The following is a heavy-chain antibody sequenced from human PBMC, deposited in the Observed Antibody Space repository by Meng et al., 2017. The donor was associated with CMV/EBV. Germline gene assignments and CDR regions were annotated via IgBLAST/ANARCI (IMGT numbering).Heavy chain of an antibody. Sequence: GGPLRPPCAASGFTFSSYGMHWVRQAPGKGLEGVAFIRYDGSNKYYADPEKGRFTISRDNSKNTLYLQMNSLRAEDTAVYYCAKMDPGDYVWGGYGGYYFDYWGQGTLVTVSS. CDR1: GFTFSSYG. V-gene: IGHV3-30*02. D-gene: IGHD3-16*01. CDR2: IRYDGSNK. CDR3: AKMDPGDYVWGGYGGYYFDY. J-gene: IGHJ4*02.